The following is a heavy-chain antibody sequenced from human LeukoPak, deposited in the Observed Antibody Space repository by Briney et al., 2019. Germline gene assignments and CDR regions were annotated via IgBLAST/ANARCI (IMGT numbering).Heavy chain of an antibody. J-gene: IGHJ5*02. CDR3: ARTPGWYGANWFDP. CDR2: IYYSGST. CDR1: GGSISNYY. Sequence: PSETLSLTCTVSGGSISNYYWSWVRQPPGKGLEWIGYIYYSGSTNYNPSLKSRVTISVDTSKNQFSLKLTSVTAADTAVYYCARTPGWYGANWFDPWGQGTLVTVSS. V-gene: IGHV4-59*01. D-gene: IGHD3-10*01.